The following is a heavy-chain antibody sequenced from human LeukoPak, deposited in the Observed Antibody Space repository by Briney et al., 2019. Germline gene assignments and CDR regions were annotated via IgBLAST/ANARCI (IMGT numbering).Heavy chain of an antibody. CDR3: ARDFPARDWFFDL. CDR2: INANTGNP. CDR1: GYTFTSYS. Sequence: GASVKVSCKASGYTFTSYSMNWVRQAPGQGLEYMGWINANTGNPTYAQGFIGRFVFSLDTSVSTAYLQISSLKAEDTAVYYCARDFPARDWFFDLWGRGTLVTVSS. V-gene: IGHV7-4-1*02. J-gene: IGHJ2*01.